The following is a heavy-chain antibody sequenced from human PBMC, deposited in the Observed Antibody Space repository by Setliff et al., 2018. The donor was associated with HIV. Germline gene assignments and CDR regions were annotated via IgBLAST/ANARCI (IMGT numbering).Heavy chain of an antibody. CDR2: FDPEHDKT. Sequence: ASVKVSCKVSGYTLTDLSIHWVRQAPGKGLEWMGGFDPEHDKTIYAQKFQGRVTMTEDTSTDTAYMQLNSLRSEDTAVYFCASHRRVGTTVLFSYWGQGTLVTVSS. CDR1: GYTLTDLS. D-gene: IGHD1-1*01. CDR3: ASHRRVGTTVLFSY. V-gene: IGHV1-24*01. J-gene: IGHJ4*02.